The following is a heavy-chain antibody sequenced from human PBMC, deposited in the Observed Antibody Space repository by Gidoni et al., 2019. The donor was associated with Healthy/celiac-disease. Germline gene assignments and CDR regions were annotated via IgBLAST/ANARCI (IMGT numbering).Heavy chain of an antibody. V-gene: IGHV3-48*02. D-gene: IGHD6-19*01. J-gene: IGHJ2*01. CDR1: GLTCSSYS. Sequence: EVQLVESGGGLVQPGGSLRLACAASGLTCSSYSMNWVRQAPGKGLEGDTYISSSSRTIYYADSVKGRFTISMDKAKNSLYLQMNSLRDEDTAVYDCASGSSVWYAYWYFDLWGRGTLVTVSS. CDR3: ASGSSVWYAYWYFDL. CDR2: ISSSSRTI.